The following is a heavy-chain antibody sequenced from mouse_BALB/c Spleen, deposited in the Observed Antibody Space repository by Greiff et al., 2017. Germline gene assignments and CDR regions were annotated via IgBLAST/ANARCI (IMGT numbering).Heavy chain of an antibody. CDR2: INPSTGYT. CDR3: ARDYYGSSTNYFDY. Sequence: QVQLKESGTVLARPGASVKMSCKASGYTFTSYWMHWVKQRPGQGLEWIGYINPSTGYTEYNQKFKDKATLTADKSSSTAYMQLSSLTSEDSAVYYCARDYYGSSTNYFDYWGQGTTLTVSS. J-gene: IGHJ2*01. CDR1: GYTFTSYW. D-gene: IGHD1-1*01. V-gene: IGHV1-4*01.